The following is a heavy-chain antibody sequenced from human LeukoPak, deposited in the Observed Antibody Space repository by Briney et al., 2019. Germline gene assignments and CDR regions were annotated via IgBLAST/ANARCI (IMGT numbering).Heavy chain of an antibody. V-gene: IGHV3-66*01. Sequence: GGSLRLSCAASGFTVSSNYMSWVRQAPGKGLEWVSVIYSGGSTYYADSVKGRFTISRDNSKNTLYLQMNSLRAEDTAVYYCARASGYCSGGSCYSPDYWGQGTLVTVSS. CDR1: GFTVSSNY. CDR2: IYSGGST. J-gene: IGHJ4*02. D-gene: IGHD2-15*01. CDR3: ARASGYCSGGSCYSPDY.